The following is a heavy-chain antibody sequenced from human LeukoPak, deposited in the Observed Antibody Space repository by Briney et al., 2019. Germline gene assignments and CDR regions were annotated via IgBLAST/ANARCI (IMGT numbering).Heavy chain of an antibody. CDR1: GFTFTGYY. CDR2: INTNSGGT. D-gene: IGHD6-19*01. J-gene: IGHJ4*02. V-gene: IGHV1-2*02. Sequence: ASVKLSCTASGFTFTGYYMHWVRQAPGQGLEWMGCINTNSGGTNYAQKVQGRVTMTRDTSISTAYMELSRLRSDDTAVYYCARDRTRTGYSSGWYHDYWGQGTLVTVSS. CDR3: ARDRTRTGYSSGWYHDY.